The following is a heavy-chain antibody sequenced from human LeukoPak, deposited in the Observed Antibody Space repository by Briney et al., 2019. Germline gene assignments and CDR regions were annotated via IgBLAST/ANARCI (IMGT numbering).Heavy chain of an antibody. D-gene: IGHD2-2*01. CDR3: ARDPDVVVPAAHTHYYYYYGMDV. J-gene: IGHJ6*02. Sequence: ASVKVSCKASGYTFTSYAMHWVRQAPGQRLEWMGWINAGNGNTKYSQKFQGRVTMTRDTSISTAYMELSRLRSDDTAVYYRARDPDVVVPAAHTHYYYYYGMDVWGQGTTVTVSS. CDR2: INAGNGNT. CDR1: GYTFTSYA. V-gene: IGHV1-3*01.